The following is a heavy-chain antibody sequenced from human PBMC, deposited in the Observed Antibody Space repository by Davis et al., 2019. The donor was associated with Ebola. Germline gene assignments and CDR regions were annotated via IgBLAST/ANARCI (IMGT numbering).Heavy chain of an antibody. D-gene: IGHD1-1*01. Sequence: SVKVSCKASGGTFSSYAISWVRQAPGQGLEWMGGIIPIFGTANYAQKFQGRVTITADKSTSTAYMDLSSLRSEDTAVYYCATLGQLERRRAFDIWGQGTMVTVSS. CDR3: ATLGQLERRRAFDI. J-gene: IGHJ3*02. CDR1: GGTFSSYA. CDR2: IIPIFGTA. V-gene: IGHV1-69*06.